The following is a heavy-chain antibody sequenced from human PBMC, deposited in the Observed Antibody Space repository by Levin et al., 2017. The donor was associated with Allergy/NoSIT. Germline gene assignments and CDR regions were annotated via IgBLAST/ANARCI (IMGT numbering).Heavy chain of an antibody. D-gene: IGHD5-18*01. Sequence: KASETLSLTCTVSGGSISSYYWSWIRQPPGKGLEWIGYIYYSGSTNYNPSLKSRVTISVDTSKNQFSLKLSSVTAADTAVYYCARVVPDTAMVGLPWLSIDYWGQGTLVTVSS. CDR3: ARVVPDTAMVGLPWLSIDY. CDR2: IYYSGST. J-gene: IGHJ4*02. CDR1: GGSISSYY. V-gene: IGHV4-59*01.